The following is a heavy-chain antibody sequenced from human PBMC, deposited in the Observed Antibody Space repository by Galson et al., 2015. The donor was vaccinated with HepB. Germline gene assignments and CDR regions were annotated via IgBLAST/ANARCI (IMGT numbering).Heavy chain of an antibody. V-gene: IGHV2-5*02. Sequence: PALVKPTQTLTLTCTFSGFSLSTPGVGVGWIRQPPGKALEWLALIYWDDNKRYSPSLKSRLTITKDTSKNQVVLTMTNMDPVDTATYYCAHTSYSSSLPGWYFDLWGRAILVTVSS. D-gene: IGHD2-21*01. CDR1: GFSLSTPGVG. J-gene: IGHJ2*01. CDR2: IYWDDNK. CDR3: AHTSYSSSLPGWYFDL.